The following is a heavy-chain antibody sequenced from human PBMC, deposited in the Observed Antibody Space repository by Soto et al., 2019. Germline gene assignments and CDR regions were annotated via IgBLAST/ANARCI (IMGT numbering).Heavy chain of an antibody. CDR2: IYHSGST. Sequence: SETLSLTCAVSGGSISNGGYSWSWIRQPPGKGLEWIGYIYHSGSTYYNPSLKSRVTISVDRSKNQFSLKLSSVTAADTAVYYCARNGYYYDSSGSFDYWGQGTLVTVSS. V-gene: IGHV4-30-2*02. CDR1: GGSISNGGYS. J-gene: IGHJ4*02. CDR3: ARNGYYYDSSGSFDY. D-gene: IGHD3-22*01.